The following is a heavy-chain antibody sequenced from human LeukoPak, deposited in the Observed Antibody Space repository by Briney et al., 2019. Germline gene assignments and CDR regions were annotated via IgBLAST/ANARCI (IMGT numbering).Heavy chain of an antibody. CDR3: ARGRRFALLYGGYSDY. CDR2: INHSGST. Sequence: PSETLSLTCAVYGGSFSGYYWSWIRQPPGKGLEWIGEINHSGSTNYNPSLKSRVTISVDTSKNQFSLKLSSVTAADTAVYYCARGRRFALLYGGYSDYWGQGTLVTVSS. CDR1: GGSFSGYY. D-gene: IGHD2-2*02. J-gene: IGHJ4*02. V-gene: IGHV4-34*01.